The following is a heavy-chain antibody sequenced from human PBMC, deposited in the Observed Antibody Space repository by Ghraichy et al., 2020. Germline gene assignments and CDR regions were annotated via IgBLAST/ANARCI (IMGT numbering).Heavy chain of an antibody. CDR2: ISGSGGST. J-gene: IGHJ4*02. Sequence: GGSLRLSCAASGFTFSSYAMRWVRQAPGKGLEWVSAISGSGGSTYYADSVKGRFTISRDNSKNTLYLQMNSLRAEDTAVYYCAKSSTWVGSYFDYWGQGTLFTFSS. CDR1: GFTFSSYA. CDR3: AKSSTWVGSYFDY. V-gene: IGHV3-23*01. D-gene: IGHD1-26*01.